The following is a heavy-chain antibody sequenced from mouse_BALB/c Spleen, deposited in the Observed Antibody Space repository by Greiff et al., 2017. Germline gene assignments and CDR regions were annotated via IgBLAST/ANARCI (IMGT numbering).Heavy chain of an antibody. J-gene: IGHJ2*01. D-gene: IGHD1-1*01. CDR2: IDPENGNT. CDR3: ARWGLITTVVEDY. V-gene: IGHV14-1*02. Sequence: EVKLQESGAELVRPGALVKLSCKASGFNIKDYYMHWVKQRPEQGLEWIGWIDPENGNTIYDPKFQGKASITADTSSNTAYLQLSSLTSEDTAVYYCARWGLITTVVEDYWGQGTTLTVSS. CDR1: GFNIKDYY.